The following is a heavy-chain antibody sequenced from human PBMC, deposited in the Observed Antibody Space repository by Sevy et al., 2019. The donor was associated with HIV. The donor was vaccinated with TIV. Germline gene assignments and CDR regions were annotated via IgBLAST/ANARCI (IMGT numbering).Heavy chain of an antibody. D-gene: IGHD3-16*02. CDR3: TKDMVTFGGIIANSPGGFDI. V-gene: IGHV3-30*02. J-gene: IGHJ3*02. CDR1: GFRFSSYG. CDR2: LPYDGSKE. Sequence: GGSLRLSCAASGFRFSSYGMNWVRQAPGKGLEWVAFLPYDGSKEDYAASVKGRFTISRDNSKNTLYLQMNSLRAEDTDVYYCTKDMVTFGGIIANSPGGFDIWGQGTMVTVSS.